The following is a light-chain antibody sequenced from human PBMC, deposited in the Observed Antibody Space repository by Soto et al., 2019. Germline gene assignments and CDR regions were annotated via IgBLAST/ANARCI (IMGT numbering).Light chain of an antibody. Sequence: IVLTQSPGTLSLSPGERATLSCRASQSLSSGYLGWYQQKPGQAPRLLIYGASSRATGIPDRFSGSASGTDFTLTISRLEPEDFAMYYCQQYGSSPPYTFGQGTKLEIK. CDR1: QSLSSGY. V-gene: IGKV3-20*01. J-gene: IGKJ2*01. CDR2: GAS. CDR3: QQYGSSPPYT.